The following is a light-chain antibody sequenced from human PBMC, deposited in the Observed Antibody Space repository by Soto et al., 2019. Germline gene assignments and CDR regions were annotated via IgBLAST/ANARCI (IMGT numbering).Light chain of an antibody. Sequence: QCALTQPPSASGSPGQSVSISCTGTSSDVGRFNYVSWYQQHPGKAPKLIIYEVTKRPSGVPDRFSGSKSGNTASLTVSGLRAEDEADYYCSSYTGSNNFVFGTGTKVTVL. V-gene: IGLV2-8*01. CDR3: SSYTGSNNFV. CDR2: EVT. CDR1: SSDVGRFNY. J-gene: IGLJ1*01.